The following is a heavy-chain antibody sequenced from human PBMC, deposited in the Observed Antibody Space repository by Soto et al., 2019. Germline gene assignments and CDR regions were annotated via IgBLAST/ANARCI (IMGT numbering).Heavy chain of an antibody. CDR1: GFTFSDYY. Sequence: GSVRLSCAASGFTFSDYYMSWFRQAPGKGLEWVSYISGSGSTIHDADSVKGRFSISRDNAKNSLYLQMNSLRAEDTAVYYCVSLGSIAAADTPAFWGRGSLVT. J-gene: IGHJ4*02. CDR2: ISGSGSTI. D-gene: IGHD6-13*01. CDR3: VSLGSIAAADTPAF. V-gene: IGHV3-11*01.